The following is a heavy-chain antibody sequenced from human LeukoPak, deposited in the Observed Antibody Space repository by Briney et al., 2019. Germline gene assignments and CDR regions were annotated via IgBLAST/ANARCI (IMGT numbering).Heavy chain of an antibody. CDR1: GATFSSYA. J-gene: IGHJ4*02. CDR2: IIPIFGTA. Sequence: SVKVSCKASGATFSSYAISWVRQAPGQGLEWMGGIIPIFGTANYAQKFQGRVTITADKSTSTAYMELSSLGSEDTAVYYCARGVSDYYFDYWGQGTLVTVSS. D-gene: IGHD6-13*01. V-gene: IGHV1-69*06. CDR3: ARGVSDYYFDY.